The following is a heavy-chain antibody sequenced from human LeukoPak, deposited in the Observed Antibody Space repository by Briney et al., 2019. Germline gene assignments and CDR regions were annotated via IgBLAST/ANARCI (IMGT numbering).Heavy chain of an antibody. CDR1: VFTFSSYA. CDR2: ISYDGSNK. Sequence: GGSLRLSCAASVFTFSSYAMHWVRQAPGKGLEWVAVISYDGSNKYYADSVKGRFTISRDNSKNTMYLQMNSLRAEDTAVYYCARDRGGLDYYYYGMDVWGQGTTVTVSS. D-gene: IGHD3-10*01. CDR3: ARDRGGLDYYYYGMDV. V-gene: IGHV3-30-3*01. J-gene: IGHJ6*02.